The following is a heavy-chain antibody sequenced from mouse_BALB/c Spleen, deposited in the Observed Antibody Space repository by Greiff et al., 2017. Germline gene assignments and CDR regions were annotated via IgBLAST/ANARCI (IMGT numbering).Heavy chain of an antibody. CDR2: ISYSGST. Sequence: VQLKESGPGLVKPSQSLSLTCTVTGYSITSDYAWNWIRQFPGNKLEWMGYISYSGSTSYNPSLKSRISITRDTSKNQFFLQLNSVTTEDTATYYCARGLRLSWFAYWGQGTLVTVSA. CDR3: ARGLRLSWFAY. V-gene: IGHV3-2*02. CDR1: GYSITSDYA. D-gene: IGHD3-3*01. J-gene: IGHJ3*01.